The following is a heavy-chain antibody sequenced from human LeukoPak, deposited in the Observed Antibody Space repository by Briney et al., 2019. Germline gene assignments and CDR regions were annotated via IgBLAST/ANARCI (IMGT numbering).Heavy chain of an antibody. Sequence: GGSLRLSCAASGFTFSSYAMSWVRQAPGKGLEWVSAISGSGGSTYYADSVKGRFTISRDNSKNTLYLQMNSLIAEDTAVYYCAKGPAAAGTPYFDYWGQGTLVTVSS. V-gene: IGHV3-23*01. CDR3: AKGPAAAGTPYFDY. CDR2: ISGSGGST. J-gene: IGHJ4*02. D-gene: IGHD6-13*01. CDR1: GFTFSSYA.